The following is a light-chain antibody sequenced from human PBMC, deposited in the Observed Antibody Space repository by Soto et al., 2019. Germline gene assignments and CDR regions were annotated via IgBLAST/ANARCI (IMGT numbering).Light chain of an antibody. CDR3: QQYNSYART. Sequence: DIQLTDSPSFLSASVGDRVTITFRASQSISSWLAWYQQKPGKAPKLLIYDASSLESGVPSRFSGSGSGTEFTLTISSLQPDDFATYYCQQYNSYARTFGQGTKVDIK. CDR1: QSISSW. J-gene: IGKJ1*01. CDR2: DAS. V-gene: IGKV1-5*01.